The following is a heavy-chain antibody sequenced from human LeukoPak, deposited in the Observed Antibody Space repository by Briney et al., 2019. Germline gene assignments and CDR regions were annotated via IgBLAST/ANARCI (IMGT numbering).Heavy chain of an antibody. CDR1: GGSISSGDYY. V-gene: IGHV4-30-4*08. CDR3: ARVSGTFGGVPY. Sequence: PSETLSLTCTVSGGSISSGDYYWSWIRQPPGKGLEWIGYIYYSGSTYHNPSLKSRVTISVDTSKNQFSLKLSSVTVADTAVYYCARVSGTFGGVPYWGQGTLVTVSS. D-gene: IGHD3-16*01. CDR2: IYYSGST. J-gene: IGHJ4*02.